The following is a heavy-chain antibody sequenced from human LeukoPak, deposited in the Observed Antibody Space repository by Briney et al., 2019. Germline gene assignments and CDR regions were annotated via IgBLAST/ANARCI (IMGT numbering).Heavy chain of an antibody. D-gene: IGHD5-18*01. CDR1: GGSISGYS. J-gene: IGHJ4*02. V-gene: IGHV4-59*08. Sequence: SETLSLTCTVSGGSISGYSWSWVRQPPGKGLEWIGYIYSSGSTNYNPSFKSRVTISVDTSKNQFSLRLSSVTAADTAVYYCARRIQLWLGFDYWGQGTLVTVSS. CDR2: IYSSGST. CDR3: ARRIQLWLGFDY.